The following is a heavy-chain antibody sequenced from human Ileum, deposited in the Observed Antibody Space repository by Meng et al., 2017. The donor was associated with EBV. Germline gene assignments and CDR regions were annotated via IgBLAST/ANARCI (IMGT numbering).Heavy chain of an antibody. CDR3: AREVAAAGGFDY. Sequence: QGQLQGPGPGLGKPSGTLSLTCAVSGGSISSSNWWSWVRQPPGKGLEWIGEIYHSGSTNYNPSLKSRVTISVDKSKNQFSLKLSSVTAADTAVYYCAREVAAAGGFDYWGQGTLVTVSS. V-gene: IGHV4-4*02. D-gene: IGHD6-13*01. CDR1: GGSISSSNW. CDR2: IYHSGST. J-gene: IGHJ4*02.